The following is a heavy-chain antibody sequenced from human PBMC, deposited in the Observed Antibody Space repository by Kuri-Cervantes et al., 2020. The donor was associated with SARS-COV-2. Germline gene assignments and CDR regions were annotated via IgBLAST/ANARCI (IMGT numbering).Heavy chain of an antibody. CDR2: INPNSGGT. CDR1: GYTFTGYY. J-gene: IGHJ4*02. Sequence: ASVKVSCKASGYTFTGYYMHWVQQAPGQGLEWMGWINPNSGGTNYAQKFQGRVTMTRDTSISTAYMELSRLRSDDTAVYYCATPRYCSGGSCYGLFDYWGQGTLVTVSS. V-gene: IGHV1-2*02. D-gene: IGHD2-15*01. CDR3: ATPRYCSGGSCYGLFDY.